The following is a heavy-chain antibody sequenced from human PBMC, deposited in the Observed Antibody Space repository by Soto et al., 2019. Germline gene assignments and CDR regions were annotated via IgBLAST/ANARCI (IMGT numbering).Heavy chain of an antibody. V-gene: IGHV3-74*01. Sequence: GGSLRLSGSTSGFTFSSYAMNWGRQAPGKGLVWVSRISSDGGSTSYADSVKGRFTISRDNAKNTLYLQMNSLRAEDTAVYYCARPRDPYYYYGMDVWGQGTTVTVSS. CDR1: GFTFSSYA. CDR3: ARPRDPYYYYGMDV. J-gene: IGHJ6*02. CDR2: ISSDGGST.